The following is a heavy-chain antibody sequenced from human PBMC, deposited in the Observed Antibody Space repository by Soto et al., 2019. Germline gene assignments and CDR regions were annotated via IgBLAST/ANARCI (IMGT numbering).Heavy chain of an antibody. D-gene: IGHD3-3*01. CDR1: GFTISSYG. J-gene: IGHJ6*02. V-gene: IGHV3-30*18. CDR3: AKDGSPDTVLRRKYYYHGMDV. CDR2: ISYDGSNK. Sequence: GGSLRLSCAASGFTISSYGMHWVRQAPGKGLEWVAVISYDGSNKYYADSVKGRFTISRDNSKNTLYLQMNSLRAEDTAVYYCAKDGSPDTVLRRKYYYHGMDVWGQGTTVPVSS.